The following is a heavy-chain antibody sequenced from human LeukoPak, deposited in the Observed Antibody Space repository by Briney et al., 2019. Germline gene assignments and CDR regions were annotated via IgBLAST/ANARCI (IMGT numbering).Heavy chain of an antibody. V-gene: IGHV1-46*03. Sequence: ASVKVSCKTSGYTFTNYYIHWVRQAPGQGLEWMGIINPRGGSTTYAQKFQGRVTVTRDTSTSTVYMELSSLRSEGTAVYFCARDLSSFTTDSGYYFDSWGQGTLVTVSS. CDR1: GYTFTNYY. CDR3: ARDLSSFTTDSGYYFDS. D-gene: IGHD3-3*01. CDR2: INPRGGST. J-gene: IGHJ4*02.